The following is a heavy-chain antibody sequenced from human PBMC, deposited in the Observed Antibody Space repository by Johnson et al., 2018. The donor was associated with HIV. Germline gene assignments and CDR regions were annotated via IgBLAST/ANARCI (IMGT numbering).Heavy chain of an antibody. CDR1: GFSFSSYG. CDR3: GFDI. V-gene: IGHV3-7*03. CDR2: IKQDGSET. Sequence: MQLVESGGGVVQPGRSLRVSCAASGFSFSSYGMHWVRQAPGKGLEWVAKIKQDGSETYYVDSVKGRFTISRDNAKNLLFLQMNSLRAEDTAVYYCGFDIWGQGTMVTVSS. J-gene: IGHJ3*02.